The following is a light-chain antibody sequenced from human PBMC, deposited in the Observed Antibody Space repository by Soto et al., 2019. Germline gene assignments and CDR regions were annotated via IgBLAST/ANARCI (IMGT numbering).Light chain of an antibody. CDR2: VAS. Sequence: EIVLTQSPGTLSLSPGERATLSCRASQSVSNVYLAWYQQKPGQAPRLLIYVASNRATGIPDRFSGSGSGTDFTLTISRLEPEDFAVYYCRQSGSSPRTFGQGTKLEIK. V-gene: IGKV3-20*01. CDR3: RQSGSSPRT. J-gene: IGKJ2*01. CDR1: QSVSNVY.